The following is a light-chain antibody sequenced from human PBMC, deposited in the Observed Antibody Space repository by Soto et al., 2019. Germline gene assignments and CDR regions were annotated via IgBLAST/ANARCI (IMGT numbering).Light chain of an antibody. J-gene: IGKJ2*01. Sequence: DIQMTRSPSSLSASVGDRVTITCRASQTISTYLNWYQQKPGKAPRLLIYDASSLLSGVPSRFSGSGSGTDFTLTIASLQPEDFSTYYCQQRDSTPYTFGQGTKVDIK. CDR3: QQRDSTPYT. V-gene: IGKV1-39*01. CDR1: QTISTY. CDR2: DAS.